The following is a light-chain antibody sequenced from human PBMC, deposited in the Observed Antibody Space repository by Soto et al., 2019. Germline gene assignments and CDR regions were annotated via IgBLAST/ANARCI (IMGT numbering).Light chain of an antibody. Sequence: TQYQEKLSVSPVERATLSRRASQRVSRNLAWYQQKPGQAPRLLIYDASTRATGIPDRFSGSGPETEFTLTISSLQSADYAIYYCQQYNNLPPWPFGQGSKV. J-gene: IGKJ1*01. CDR3: QQYNNLPPWP. CDR1: QRVSRN. V-gene: IGKV3-15*01. CDR2: DAS.